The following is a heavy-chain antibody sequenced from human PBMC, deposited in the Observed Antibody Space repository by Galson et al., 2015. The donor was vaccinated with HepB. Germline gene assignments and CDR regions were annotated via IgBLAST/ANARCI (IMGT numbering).Heavy chain of an antibody. V-gene: IGHV1-18*04. CDR3: ARARYNNSPPEY. J-gene: IGHJ4*02. Sequence: SVKVSCKASGYSFINYGITWVRQAPGQGLEWMGWISGYNDNTNYAQKFQGRITMTTDTSTTISYMELGSLRPDDTAIYFCARARYNNSPPEYWGQGTLVTVSS. CDR1: GYSFINYG. D-gene: IGHD1-14*01. CDR2: ISGYNDNT.